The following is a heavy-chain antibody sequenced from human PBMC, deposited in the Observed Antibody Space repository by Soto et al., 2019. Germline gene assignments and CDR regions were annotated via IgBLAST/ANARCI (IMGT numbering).Heavy chain of an antibody. J-gene: IGHJ4*02. CDR2: IKQDGSEK. CDR3: ARDFPHYGGNSALFDY. D-gene: IGHD4-17*01. V-gene: IGHV3-7*05. Sequence: VRQAQGKGLEWVANIKQDGSEKYYVDSVKGRFTISRDNAKNSLYLQMNSLRAEDTAVYYCARDFPHYGGNSALFDYWGQGT.